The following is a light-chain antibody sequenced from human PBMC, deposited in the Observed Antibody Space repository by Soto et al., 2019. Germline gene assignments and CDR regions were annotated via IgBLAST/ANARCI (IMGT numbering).Light chain of an antibody. Sequence: VLTQTPLSSPVTLGQPASISCRSSQSLVYSDGNTYLSWLQQRPGQPPRPLIYQVSNRFSGVPDRFSGSGAGTDFTLKISRVEAEDVGVYSCIQFSHFPRTFGQGTRWIS. J-gene: IGKJ1*01. V-gene: IGKV2-24*01. CDR2: QVS. CDR3: IQFSHFPRT. CDR1: QSLVYSDGNTY.